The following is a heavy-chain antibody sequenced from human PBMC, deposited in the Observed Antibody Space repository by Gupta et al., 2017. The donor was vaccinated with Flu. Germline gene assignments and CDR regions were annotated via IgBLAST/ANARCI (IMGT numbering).Heavy chain of an antibody. Sequence: IGYIYYSGSTYYNPSLKSRVTISVDTSKNQFSLKLSSVTAADTAVYYCARTYYYDSSGYYQRGNWFDPWGQGTLVTVSS. CDR3: ARTYYYDSSGYYQRGNWFDP. CDR2: IYYSGST. J-gene: IGHJ5*02. V-gene: IGHV4-31*02. D-gene: IGHD3-22*01.